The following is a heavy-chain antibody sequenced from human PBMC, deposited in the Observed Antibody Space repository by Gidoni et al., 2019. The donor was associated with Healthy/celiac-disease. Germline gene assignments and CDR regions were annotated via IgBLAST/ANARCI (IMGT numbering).Heavy chain of an antibody. D-gene: IGHD2-15*01. J-gene: IGHJ6*04. CDR3: ARARLDIVVVVAATYYGMDV. Sequence: QVQLQQWGAGLLKPSETLSLTCAVYGGSFSGYYWSGIRQPPGKGLEWIGEINHSGSTNYNPSLKSRVTISVDTSKNQFSLKLSSVTAADTAVYYCARARLDIVVVVAATYYGMDVWGKGTTVTVSS. V-gene: IGHV4-34*01. CDR1: GGSFSGYY. CDR2: INHSGST.